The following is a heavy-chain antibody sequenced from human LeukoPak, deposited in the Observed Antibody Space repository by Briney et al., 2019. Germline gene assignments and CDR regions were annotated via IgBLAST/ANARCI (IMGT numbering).Heavy chain of an antibody. CDR3: ARDLGTTVTTNSFDY. D-gene: IGHD4-11*01. J-gene: IGHJ4*02. V-gene: IGHV3-30*04. CDR2: ISYDGSNK. Sequence: GGSLRLSYAASGFTFSSYAMHWVRQAPGKGLEWVAVISYDGSNKYYADSVKGRFTISRDNSKNTLYLQMNSLRAEDTAVYYCARDLGTTVTTNSFDYWGQGTLVTVSS. CDR1: GFTFSSYA.